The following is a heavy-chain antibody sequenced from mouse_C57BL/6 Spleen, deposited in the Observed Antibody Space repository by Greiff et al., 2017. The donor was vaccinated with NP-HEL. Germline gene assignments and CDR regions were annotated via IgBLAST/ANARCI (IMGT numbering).Heavy chain of an antibody. V-gene: IGHV1-62-2*01. Sequence: QVQLQQSGPELVKPGASVKLSCKASGYTFTEYTIHWVKQRSGQGLEWIGWFYPGSGSTKYNEKFKDKATLTADKSSSTVYMQLSRLTSEDSAVYFGARHEDSYYYWYFEGWGTGTTVTAAS. CDR1: GYTFTEYT. CDR3: ARHEDSYYYWYFEG. CDR2: FYPGSGST. D-gene: IGHD2-12*01. J-gene: IGHJ1*03.